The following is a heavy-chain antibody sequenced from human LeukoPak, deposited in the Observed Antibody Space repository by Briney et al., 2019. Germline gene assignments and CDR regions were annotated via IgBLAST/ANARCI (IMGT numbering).Heavy chain of an antibody. J-gene: IGHJ4*02. V-gene: IGHV3-11*01. D-gene: IGHD2-8*01. CDR3: ARGLMKRTEDFDY. CDR1: GFTFSDYY. Sequence: GGSLRLSCAASGFTFSDYYMSWIRQAPGKGLEWVSYISSSDSTIYYADSVKGRFTISRDNAKNSLHLQMNSLRAEDTAVYYCARGLMKRTEDFDYWGQGTLVTVSS. CDR2: ISSSDSTI.